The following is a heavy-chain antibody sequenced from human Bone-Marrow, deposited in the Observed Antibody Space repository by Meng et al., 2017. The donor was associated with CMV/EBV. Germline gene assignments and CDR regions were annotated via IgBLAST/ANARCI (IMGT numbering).Heavy chain of an antibody. D-gene: IGHD1-1*01. J-gene: IGHJ3*02. CDR1: GFTFRSYA. CDR3: ARTTGTGAFDI. Sequence: GGSLRLSCAASGFTFRSYAMHWVRQATGKGLEWVSAIGTAGDTYYPGSVKGRFTISRENAKNSLYLQMNSLRAGDTAVYYCARTTGTGAFDIWGQGTMVTFSS. CDR2: IGTAGDT. V-gene: IGHV3-13*01.